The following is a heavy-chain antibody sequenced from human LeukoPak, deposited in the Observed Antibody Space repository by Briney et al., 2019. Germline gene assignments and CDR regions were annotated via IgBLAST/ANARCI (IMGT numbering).Heavy chain of an antibody. J-gene: IGHJ4*02. CDR3: ARGVVVVVAASLDY. CDR1: GFTFSNYA. V-gene: IGHV3-30-3*01. CDR2: ISYDGSNK. D-gene: IGHD2-15*01. Sequence: GRSLRLSCAASGFTFSNYAMHWVRQAPGKGLERVAVISYDGSNKYYADSVKGRFTISRDNSKNTLYLQMNSLRAEDTAVYYCARGVVVVVAASLDYWGQGTLVTVSS.